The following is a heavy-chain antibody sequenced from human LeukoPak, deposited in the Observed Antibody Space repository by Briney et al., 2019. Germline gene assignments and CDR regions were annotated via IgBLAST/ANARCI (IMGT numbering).Heavy chain of an antibody. CDR3: AREVVVVPAAMGWYYYYGMDV. J-gene: IGHJ6*02. D-gene: IGHD2-2*01. Sequence: GGSLKLSCAASGFTFSDSSMNWVRQAPGKGLEWVSAISNNGGYTYYADSVQGRFTISRDNSKSTLCLQMNSLRAEDTAVYYCAREVVVVPAAMGWYYYYGMDVWGQGTTVTVSS. V-gene: IGHV3-23*01. CDR2: ISNNGGYT. CDR1: GFTFSDSS.